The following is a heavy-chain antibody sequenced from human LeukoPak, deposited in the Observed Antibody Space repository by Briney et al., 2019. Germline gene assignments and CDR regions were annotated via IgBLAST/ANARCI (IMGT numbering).Heavy chain of an antibody. V-gene: IGHV4-39*06. Sequence: SETLSLTCTVSKGSISGTPYFWGWFRQSPGKGPEWIGNIHYSGTVYYNPSLRSRATISVDTSKNQFPLRLTSMTAADTAVYFCARVTRYDNSRDNSYMDVWGKGTTVTVSS. CDR1: KGSISGTPYF. CDR3: ARVTRYDNSRDNSYMDV. D-gene: IGHD4-17*01. CDR2: IHYSGTV. J-gene: IGHJ6*03.